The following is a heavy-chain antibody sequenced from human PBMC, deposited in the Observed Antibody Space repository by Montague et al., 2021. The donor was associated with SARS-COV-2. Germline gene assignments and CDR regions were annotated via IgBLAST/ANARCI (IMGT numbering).Heavy chain of an antibody. D-gene: IGHD3-10*01. CDR3: AHRRPGSGSYYFDY. V-gene: IGHV2-5*02. CDR1: GFSLSTSGVG. Sequence: PALVKPTQTLTLTCTFSGFSLSTSGVGVGWIRQPPGKALEWLALIYWDDDKRYSPSLKSRLTIAKDTSKNQVVLTMTNMDPVDTATYYCAHRRPGSGSYYFDYWGQGTLVTVSS. J-gene: IGHJ4*02. CDR2: IYWDDDK.